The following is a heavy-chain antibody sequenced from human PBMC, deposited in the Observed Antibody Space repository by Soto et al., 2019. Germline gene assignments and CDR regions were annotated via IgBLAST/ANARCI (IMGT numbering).Heavy chain of an antibody. V-gene: IGHV1-18*01. CDR2: ISAYNGNT. J-gene: IGHJ4*02. Sequence: QVQLVQSGAEVKKPGASVKVSCKASGYTFTNYAFSWVRQAPGQGLEWIGWISAYNGNTNYPQKLQGRVTMTTDPSPSTAYMALRSLRSDDTGVYYCARALAAAGPFDCWGQGNLVTVSS. D-gene: IGHD6-13*01. CDR3: ARALAAAGPFDC. CDR1: GYTFTNYA.